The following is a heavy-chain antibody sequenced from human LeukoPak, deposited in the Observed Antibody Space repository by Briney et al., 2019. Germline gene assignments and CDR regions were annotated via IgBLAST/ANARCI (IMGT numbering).Heavy chain of an antibody. J-gene: IGHJ4*02. CDR1: GGSISSYY. Sequence: SETLSLTCTVSGGSISSYYWSWIRQPAGRGLEWIGRIYSSGSTNYNPSLKSRVTMSVDTSKNQFSLKLSSVTAADTAVYYCARGRYSYGSRRYYFDYWGQGTLVTVSS. CDR3: ARGRYSYGSRRYYFDY. CDR2: IYSSGST. D-gene: IGHD5-18*01. V-gene: IGHV4-4*07.